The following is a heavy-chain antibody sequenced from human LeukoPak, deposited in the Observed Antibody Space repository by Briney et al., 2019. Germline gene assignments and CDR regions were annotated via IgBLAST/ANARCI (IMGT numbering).Heavy chain of an antibody. D-gene: IGHD3-3*01. CDR2: IIPIIRKA. V-gene: IGHV1-69*16. J-gene: IGHJ2*01. Sequence: SVKVSCKASGCTFSTYSISWVRQAPGQGLEWMGGIIPIIRKANYAQKFKGRVTITTDESTSTAYMELSSLRSEDTAVYYCASVLWGAYYTVWYFDLWGRGTLVTVSS. CDR1: GCTFSTYS. CDR3: ASVLWGAYYTVWYFDL.